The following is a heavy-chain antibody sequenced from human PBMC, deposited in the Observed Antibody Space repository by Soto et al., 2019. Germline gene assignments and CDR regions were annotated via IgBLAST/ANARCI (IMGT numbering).Heavy chain of an antibody. V-gene: IGHV3-21*01. Sequence: EVQLVESGGGLVKPGGSLRLSCAASGFTFSSYSMNWVRQAPGKGLEWVSSISSSSSYIYYADSVKGRFTISRDNAKNSLYLQMNSLRAEDTAGYYCARVVVVAATSWFDPWGQGTLVTVSS. CDR2: ISSSSSYI. D-gene: IGHD2-15*01. CDR3: ARVVVVAATSWFDP. J-gene: IGHJ5*02. CDR1: GFTFSSYS.